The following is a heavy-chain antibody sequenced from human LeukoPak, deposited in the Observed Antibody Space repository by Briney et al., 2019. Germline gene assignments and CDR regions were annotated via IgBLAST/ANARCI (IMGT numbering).Heavy chain of an antibody. V-gene: IGHV6-1*01. CDR2: TYYRSKWYN. D-gene: IGHD1-26*01. J-gene: IGHJ3*02. CDR3: ARDSAIVQSGAFDI. CDR1: GDSISSNSAA. Sequence: SQTLSLTCAISGDSISSNSAAWNWIRQSPSSCLEWLGWTYYRSKWYNDYAVSVKSRITINPDTSKNQFSLQLNSVTPEDTAVYYCARDSAIVQSGAFDIWGQGTMVTVSS.